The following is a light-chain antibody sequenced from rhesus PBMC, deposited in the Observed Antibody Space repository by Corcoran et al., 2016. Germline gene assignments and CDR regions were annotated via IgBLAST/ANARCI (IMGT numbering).Light chain of an antibody. Sequence: DIVLTQSPASLAVSPAQRPTITCTAIESASVFGINLIPRYHKKPGQPPKHLIYQASKKDTGVTASFSGNGSGNEFTRTINPGEADDAAVYYSLQSESSPYSFGQGTKVEIK. J-gene: IGKJ2*01. CDR2: QAS. CDR1: ESASVFGINL. V-gene: IGKV7-13*01. CDR3: LQSESSPYS.